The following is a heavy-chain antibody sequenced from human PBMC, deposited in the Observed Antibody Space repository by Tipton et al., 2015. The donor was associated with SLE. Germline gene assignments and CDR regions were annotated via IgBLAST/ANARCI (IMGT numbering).Heavy chain of an antibody. J-gene: IGHJ4*02. Sequence: TLSLTCTVSGGSISSSSYPSAWIRQPPGKGLEWIGSVYYSGKTSYNPSLMSRVIISEDTSKNQFSLRLSSVTAADTAVYYCTRGGIFLWGQGKLVTVSS. V-gene: IGHV4-39*07. D-gene: IGHD2-21*01. CDR3: TRGGIFL. CDR1: GGSISSSSYP. CDR2: VYYSGKT.